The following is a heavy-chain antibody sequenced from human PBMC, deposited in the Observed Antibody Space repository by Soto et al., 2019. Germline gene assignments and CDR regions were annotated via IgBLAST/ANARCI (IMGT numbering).Heavy chain of an antibody. CDR2: INSDGSST. CDR3: ARVSGAAGSEVFDY. V-gene: IGHV3-74*01. Sequence: GGSLRLSCAASGFTFSSYWMHWVRQAPGKGLVWVSRINSDGSSTSYADSVKGRFTISRDNSKNTLYLQMNSLRAEDTAVYYCARVSGAAGSEVFDYWGQGTLVTVSS. J-gene: IGHJ4*02. CDR1: GFTFSSYW. D-gene: IGHD6-13*01.